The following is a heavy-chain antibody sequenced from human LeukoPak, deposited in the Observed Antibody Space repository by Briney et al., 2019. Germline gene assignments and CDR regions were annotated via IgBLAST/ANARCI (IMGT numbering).Heavy chain of an antibody. V-gene: IGHV3-30*02. J-gene: IGHJ5*02. CDR1: GFIFSNYD. Sequence: PGGSLRLSCAASGFIFSNYDMHWVRQAPGKGLEWVAFIRYDGSNEYYADSVKGRFTISRDNSKNTLHLQMNSLRTEDTAVFYCAKSGGKDSAWGQGTLVTVSS. CDR2: IRYDGSNE. D-gene: IGHD3-16*01. CDR3: AKSGGKDSA.